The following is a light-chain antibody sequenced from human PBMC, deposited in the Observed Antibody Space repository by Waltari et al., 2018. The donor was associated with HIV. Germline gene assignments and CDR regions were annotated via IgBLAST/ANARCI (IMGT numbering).Light chain of an antibody. CDR3: QQYNNWPRT. V-gene: IGKV3-15*01. J-gene: IGKJ1*01. Sequence: EVVMTQSPATLSVSLGAQATISCRARQTVNSNLAWYQQRPGQAPRLLIYGVSTRASGIPARFSVSGSGTEFTLTISSLQSEDFAVYFCQQYNNWPRTFGQGTKVEIK. CDR1: QTVNSN. CDR2: GVS.